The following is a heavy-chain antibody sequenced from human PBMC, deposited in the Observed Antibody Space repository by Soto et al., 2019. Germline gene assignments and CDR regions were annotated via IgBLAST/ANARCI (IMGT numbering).Heavy chain of an antibody. Sequence: ASVKVSCKVSGYTLTELSMHWVRQAPGKGLEWMGGFDPEDGETIYAQKFQGRVTMTEDTSTDTAYMELSSLRSEDTAVYYCATVFDYGDYDWFDPWSQGTLVTVSS. D-gene: IGHD4-17*01. CDR3: ATVFDYGDYDWFDP. CDR2: FDPEDGET. J-gene: IGHJ5*02. V-gene: IGHV1-24*01. CDR1: GYTLTELS.